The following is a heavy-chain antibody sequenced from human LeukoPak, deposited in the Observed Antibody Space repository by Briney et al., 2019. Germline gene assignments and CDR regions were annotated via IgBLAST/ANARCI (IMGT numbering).Heavy chain of an antibody. J-gene: IGHJ4*02. V-gene: IGHV5-51*01. Sequence: GESLKISCKGSGYRFSSYWIGWVRQMPGKGLEWMGIIYPGDSETRYSPSFQGQVTISADKSISTAYLQCSSLQASDPAMYYCVRALGYCSSGSCYYYDYWGQGTLVTVSS. CDR3: VRALGYCSSGSCYYYDY. D-gene: IGHD2-15*01. CDR1: GYRFSSYW. CDR2: IYPGDSET.